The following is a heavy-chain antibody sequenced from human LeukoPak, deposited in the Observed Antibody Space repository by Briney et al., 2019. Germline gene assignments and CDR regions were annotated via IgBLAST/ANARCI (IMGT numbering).Heavy chain of an antibody. Sequence: PGGSLRLSCAASGFTFSSYGMHWVRQAPGKGLEWVAFIRYDGSNKYYADSVKGRFTISRDNSKNTLYLQMNSLRAEDTAVYYCAKQKTWIPHYFDYWGQGTLVTVSS. D-gene: IGHD5-18*01. CDR2: IRYDGSNK. CDR1: GFTFSSYG. J-gene: IGHJ4*02. CDR3: AKQKTWIPHYFDY. V-gene: IGHV3-30*02.